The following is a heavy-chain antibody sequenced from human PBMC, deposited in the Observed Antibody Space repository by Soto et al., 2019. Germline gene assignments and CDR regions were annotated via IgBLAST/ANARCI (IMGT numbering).Heavy chain of an antibody. D-gene: IGHD3-10*01. CDR3: ARAITDYYGSGSYYRVPFDDY. Sequence: SVKVSCKASGGTFSSYAISWVRQAPGQGLEWMGGIIPIFGTANYAQKFQGRVTITADESTSTAYMELSSLRSEDTAVYYCARAITDYYGSGSYYRVPFDDYWGQGTLVTVSS. CDR1: GGTFSSYA. J-gene: IGHJ4*02. V-gene: IGHV1-69*13. CDR2: IIPIFGTA.